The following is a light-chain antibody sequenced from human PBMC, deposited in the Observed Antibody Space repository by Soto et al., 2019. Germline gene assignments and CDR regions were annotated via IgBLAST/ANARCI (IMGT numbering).Light chain of an antibody. Sequence: EIVLTQSPGTLSLSPGERATLSCRASQGLRSSNYLAWYQQKPGQAPRLLIYDASSSATGIPDRFSGSGSGTDFTLTISRLEPEDVAVYYCQQYDNSPFTFGPGTKVDIK. CDR1: QGLRSSNY. CDR3: QQYDNSPFT. CDR2: DAS. J-gene: IGKJ3*01. V-gene: IGKV3-20*01.